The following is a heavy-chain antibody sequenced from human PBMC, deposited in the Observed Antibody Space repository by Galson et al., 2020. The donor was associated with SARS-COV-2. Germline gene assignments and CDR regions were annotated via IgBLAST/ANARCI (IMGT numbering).Heavy chain of an antibody. J-gene: IGHJ4*02. Sequence: SETLSLTCTVSGYSISSGYYWGWIRQPPGKGLEWIGSFYHSGGTYYNPSCESRVTISIDTSKNQFSLNLASATAADTAVYYCARAKVHRGGQQPHHFWGQGATVTVSS. CDR3: ARAKVHRGGQQPHHF. D-gene: IGHD6-13*01. V-gene: IGHV4-38-2*02. CDR2: FYHSGGT. CDR1: GYSISSGYY.